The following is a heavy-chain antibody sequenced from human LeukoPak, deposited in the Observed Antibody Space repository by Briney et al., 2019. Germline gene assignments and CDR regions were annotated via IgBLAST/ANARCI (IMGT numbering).Heavy chain of an antibody. CDR1: GFTFSSYS. CDR2: ISSSSSYI. J-gene: IGHJ5*02. V-gene: IGHV3-21*01. Sequence: PGGSLRLSCAASGFTFSSYSMNWVRQAPGKGLEWVSSISSSSSYIYYADSVKGRFTISRDNAKNSLYLQMNSLRAEDTAVYYCARGWFGEFNWFDPWGQGTLVTVSS. D-gene: IGHD3-10*01. CDR3: ARGWFGEFNWFDP.